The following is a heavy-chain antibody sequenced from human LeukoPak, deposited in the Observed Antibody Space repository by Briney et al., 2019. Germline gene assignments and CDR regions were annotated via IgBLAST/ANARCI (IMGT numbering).Heavy chain of an antibody. CDR1: GCSFTSYC. CDR2: IYYSGST. D-gene: IGHD6-13*01. J-gene: IGHJ4*02. Sequence: TSETLSLTCRASGCSFTSYCLSWIRQPPGKGLEWIGYIYYSGSTNYNPSLKSRVTIAVDTSKNQFSLKLSSVTAADTAVYYCARGGIAAAALVHLDYWGQGTLVTVSS. CDR3: ARGGIAAAALVHLDY. V-gene: IGHV4-59*01.